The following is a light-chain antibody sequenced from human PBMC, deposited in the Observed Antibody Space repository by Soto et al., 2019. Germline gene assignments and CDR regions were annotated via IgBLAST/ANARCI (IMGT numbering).Light chain of an antibody. CDR2: EGT. Sequence: ALTQPASVSGSPGQSITISCTGTSSDVGSYNLVSWYQQHPGKAPKLMIYEGTKRPSGVSNRFSGSKSGNTASLTISGLQAEDEADYYCCSYAGSSTYVFGTGTKLTVL. CDR3: CSYAGSSTYV. CDR1: SSDVGSYNL. V-gene: IGLV2-23*01. J-gene: IGLJ1*01.